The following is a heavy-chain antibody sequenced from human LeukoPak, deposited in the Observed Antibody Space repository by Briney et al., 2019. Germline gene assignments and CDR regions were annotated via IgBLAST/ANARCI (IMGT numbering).Heavy chain of an antibody. D-gene: IGHD1-26*01. CDR2: ISSSSSYI. CDR3: PRVMWELRYYFDY. V-gene: IGHV3-21*01. Sequence: GGSLRLSCAASGFTFSSYSMNWVRQAPGKGLEWVSSISSSSSYIYYADSVKGRFTISRDNAKNSLYLQMNSLRAEDTAVYYCPRVMWELRYYFDYWGQGTLVTVSS. CDR1: GFTFSSYS. J-gene: IGHJ4*02.